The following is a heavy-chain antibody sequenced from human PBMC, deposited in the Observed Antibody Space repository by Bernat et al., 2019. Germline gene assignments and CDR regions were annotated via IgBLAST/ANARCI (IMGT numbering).Heavy chain of an antibody. CDR3: AKGGDYSSSGFDY. Sequence: QVQLVESGGGVVQPGRSLRLSCAASGFTFSSYAMHWVRQAPGKGLEWVATISYDETNKYYADSVKGRFTISRDNSKNTLSLLMNSLTAEDTAVDYCAKGGDYSSSGFDYWGQGTLVTVSS. J-gene: IGHJ4*02. CDR2: ISYDETNK. CDR1: GFTFSSYA. D-gene: IGHD6-6*01. V-gene: IGHV3-30-3*01.